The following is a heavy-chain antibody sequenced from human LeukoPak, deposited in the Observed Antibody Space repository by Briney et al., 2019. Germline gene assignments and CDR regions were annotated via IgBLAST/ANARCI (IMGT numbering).Heavy chain of an antibody. CDR1: GGSISSSSYY. CDR3: ARVTLAAAAYYFDY. CDR2: IYYSGST. J-gene: IGHJ4*02. Sequence: KLSETLSLTCTVSGGSISSSSYYWGWIRQPPGKGLEWIGSIYYSGSTNYNPSLKSRVTISVDKSKNQFSLKLSSVTAADTAVYYCARVTLAAAAYYFDYWGQGTLVTVSS. V-gene: IGHV4-39*07. D-gene: IGHD2-15*01.